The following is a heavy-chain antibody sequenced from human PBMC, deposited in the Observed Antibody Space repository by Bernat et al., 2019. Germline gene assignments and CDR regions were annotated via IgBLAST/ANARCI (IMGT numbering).Heavy chain of an antibody. J-gene: IGHJ6*02. D-gene: IGHD6-13*01. CDR3: ARDHSSSWYNYYYYYGMDV. V-gene: IGHV3-7*03. Sequence: EVQLVESGGGLVQPWGSLRLSCAASGFTFSSYWMSWVRQAPGKGLEWVANIKQDGSEKYYVDSVKGRFTISRDNAKNSLYLQMNSLRAEDTAVYYCARDHSSSWYNYYYYYGMDVWGQGTTVTVSS. CDR1: GFTFSSYW. CDR2: IKQDGSEK.